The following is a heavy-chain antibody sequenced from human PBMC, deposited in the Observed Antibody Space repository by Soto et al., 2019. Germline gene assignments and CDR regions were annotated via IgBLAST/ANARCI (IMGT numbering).Heavy chain of an antibody. J-gene: IGHJ6*02. CDR3: ARVGVTFIYYYGMDV. D-gene: IGHD1-26*01. Sequence: LRLSCAASGFTFSSYWMSWVRQAPGKGLEWVANIKQDGSEKYYVDSVKGRFTISRDNAKNSLYLQMNSLRAEDTAVYYCARVGVTFIYYYGMDVWGQGTTVTVSS. V-gene: IGHV3-7*03. CDR2: IKQDGSEK. CDR1: GFTFSSYW.